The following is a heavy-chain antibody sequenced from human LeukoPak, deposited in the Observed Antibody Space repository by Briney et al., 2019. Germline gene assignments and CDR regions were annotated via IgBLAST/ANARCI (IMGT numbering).Heavy chain of an antibody. CDR1: GFTFDDYA. J-gene: IGHJ4*02. CDR2: ISWNSGSI. Sequence: PGRSLRLSCAASGFTFDDYAMHWVRQAPGKGLEWVSGISWNSGSIGYADSVKGRFTISRDNAKNSLYLQMNSLRAEDTALYYCAKGASSKQLWLNYWGQGTLVTVSS. D-gene: IGHD5-18*01. V-gene: IGHV3-9*01. CDR3: AKGASSKQLWLNY.